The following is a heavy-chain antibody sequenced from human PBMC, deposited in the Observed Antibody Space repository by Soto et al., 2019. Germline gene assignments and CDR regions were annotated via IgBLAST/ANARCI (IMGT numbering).Heavy chain of an antibody. D-gene: IGHD2-2*01. J-gene: IGHJ4*02. Sequence: VASVKVSCKASGGTFSSYTISWVRQAPGQGLEWMGRIIPILGIANYAQKFQGRVTITADKSTSTAYMELSSLRSEDTAVYYCASTCSSTSCYYDYWGQGTLVTVSS. CDR2: IIPILGIA. V-gene: IGHV1-69*02. CDR1: GGTFSSYT. CDR3: ASTCSSTSCYYDY.